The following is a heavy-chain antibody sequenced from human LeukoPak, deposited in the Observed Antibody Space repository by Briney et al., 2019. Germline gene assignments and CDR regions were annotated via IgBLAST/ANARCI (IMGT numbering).Heavy chain of an antibody. CDR1: GGTFSDYA. J-gene: IGHJ3*02. D-gene: IGHD2-8*01. CDR3: SRGRGVHASFDI. V-gene: IGHV1-69*05. Sequence: SVKVSCKASGGTFSDYAITWVRQAPGQGLEWMGGVVPIFGKAKYAQQFQGRVTIITDESTTTGFMELSSLKSEDTAVYYCSRGRGVHASFDIWGQGTMVTVSS. CDR2: VVPIFGKA.